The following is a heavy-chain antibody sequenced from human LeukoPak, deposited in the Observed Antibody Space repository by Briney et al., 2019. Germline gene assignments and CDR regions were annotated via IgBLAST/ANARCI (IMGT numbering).Heavy chain of an antibody. D-gene: IGHD4/OR15-4a*01. Sequence: ASVKVSCKASGYTFTGYYMHWVRQAPGQGLEWMGWINPNSGGTSYAQKFQGRVTMTRDTSISTAYMELSRLRSDDTAVYYCARVLKSMALNTDYWGQGTLVTVSS. CDR1: GYTFTGYY. CDR3: ARVLKSMALNTDY. CDR2: INPNSGGT. V-gene: IGHV1-2*02. J-gene: IGHJ4*02.